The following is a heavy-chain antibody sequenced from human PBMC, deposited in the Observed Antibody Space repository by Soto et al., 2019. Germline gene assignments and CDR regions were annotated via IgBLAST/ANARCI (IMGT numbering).Heavy chain of an antibody. V-gene: IGHV3-74*01. D-gene: IGHD3-10*01. Sequence: GGSLRLSCAASGFTFGSYWMHWVRQAPGKGLVWVSRLYTDGTRTSYAESVKGRFTISRDNAKNTLYLQMNSLRAEDTAVYYCARGAGGYYYMDVWGKGTTVTVSS. CDR1: GFTFGSYW. CDR2: LYTDGTRT. J-gene: IGHJ6*03. CDR3: ARGAGGYYYMDV.